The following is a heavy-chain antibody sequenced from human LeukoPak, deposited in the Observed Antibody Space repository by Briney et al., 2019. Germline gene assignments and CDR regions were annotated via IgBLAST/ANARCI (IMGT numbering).Heavy chain of an antibody. V-gene: IGHV3-23*01. D-gene: IGHD6-13*01. CDR3: AKEGIAAAGYYMDV. CDR1: GFTFSSYG. CDR2: ISGSGGST. Sequence: GGSLRLSCAASGFTFSSYGMSWVRQAPGKGLEWVSAISGSGGSTYYADSVKGRSTISRDNSKNTLYLQMNSLRAEDTAVYYCAKEGIAAAGYYMDVWGKGTTVTVSS. J-gene: IGHJ6*03.